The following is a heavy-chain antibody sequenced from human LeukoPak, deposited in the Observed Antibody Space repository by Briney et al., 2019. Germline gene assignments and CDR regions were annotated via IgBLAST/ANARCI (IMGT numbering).Heavy chain of an antibody. CDR2: LHADSGMI. V-gene: IGHV3-23*01. J-gene: IGHJ4*02. CDR1: GFSFSSYA. D-gene: IGHD2-2*01. CDR3: VKDFLHGPHIEPVGSVGPFDY. Sequence: GGSLRLSCATSGFSFSSYAMSWVRQAPGKGLEWVSGLHADSGMIYYADSVKGRFTISRHNSKNTLYFQMNSLRAEDTAIYYCVKDFLHGPHIEPVGSVGPFDYWGQGTLVTVSS.